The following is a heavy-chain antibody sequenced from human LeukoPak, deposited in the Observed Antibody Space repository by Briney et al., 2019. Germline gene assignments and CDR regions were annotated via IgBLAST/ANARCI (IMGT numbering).Heavy chain of an antibody. CDR1: GGSISSSNW. D-gene: IGHD3-10*01. V-gene: IGHV4-4*02. CDR2: IYHSGST. Sequence: PSGTLSLTCAVSGGSISSSNWWSWVRQPPGKGLEWIGEIYHSGSTNYNPSLKSRVTISVDTSKNQFSLKLSSVTAADTAVYYCARHPLWFGELLIFDYWGQGTLVTVSS. CDR3: ARHPLWFGELLIFDY. J-gene: IGHJ4*02.